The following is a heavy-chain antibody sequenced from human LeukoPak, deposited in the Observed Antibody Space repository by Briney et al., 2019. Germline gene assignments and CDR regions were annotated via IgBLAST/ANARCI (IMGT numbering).Heavy chain of an antibody. CDR1: GGSISSYF. Sequence: SETLSLTCTVSGGSISSYFWDWIRQPPGKGLEWIGNIYYSGNTHYNPSLKSRVTISVDTSKNQFSLKLSSATAADTAVYYCARDRGYSVDFDYWGQGTLVTVSS. CDR2: IYYSGNT. CDR3: ARDRGYSVDFDY. J-gene: IGHJ4*02. V-gene: IGHV4-39*07. D-gene: IGHD5/OR15-5a*01.